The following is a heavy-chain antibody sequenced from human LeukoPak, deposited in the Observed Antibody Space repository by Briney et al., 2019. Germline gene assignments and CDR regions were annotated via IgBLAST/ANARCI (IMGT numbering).Heavy chain of an antibody. V-gene: IGHV3-48*03. D-gene: IGHD3-22*01. Sequence: PGGSLRLSCAASGFTFSSYEMNWVRQAPGKGLEWVSYISSSGSTIYYADSVKGRFTISRDNAKNSLYLQMNSLRAGDTAVYYCARASLYYDSSGCPPDYWGQGTLVTVSS. CDR1: GFTFSSYE. CDR2: ISSSGSTI. CDR3: ARASLYYDSSGCPPDY. J-gene: IGHJ4*02.